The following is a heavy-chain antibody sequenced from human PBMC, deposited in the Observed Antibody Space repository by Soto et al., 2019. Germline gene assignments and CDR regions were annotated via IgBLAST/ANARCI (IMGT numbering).Heavy chain of an antibody. CDR2: ISYDGDST. CDR1: GFTFSSYA. Sequence: GGSLRLSCAASGFTFSSYAMHWVRQAPGKGLEWVAVISYDGDSTYYADSVKGRFTISRDNSKNTLYLQMNSLRAEDTAVYYCAKRSGYQEAAYLDYWGQGTLVTVSS. D-gene: IGHD5-12*01. V-gene: IGHV3-30*04. CDR3: AKRSGYQEAAYLDY. J-gene: IGHJ4*02.